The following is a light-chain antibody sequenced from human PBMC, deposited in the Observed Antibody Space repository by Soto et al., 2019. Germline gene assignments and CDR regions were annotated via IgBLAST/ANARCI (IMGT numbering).Light chain of an antibody. CDR1: QSISSY. V-gene: IGKV1-39*01. J-gene: IGKJ4*01. CDR2: AAS. Sequence: DIQMTQSPSSLSASVGDRVTITCRASQSISSYLNWYQQKPGKATKLLIYAASSLQSGVPSRFSGSGSGTDFTLTISSRQPEDFATYYCQPSYSTLALTFGGGTKVEIK. CDR3: QPSYSTLALT.